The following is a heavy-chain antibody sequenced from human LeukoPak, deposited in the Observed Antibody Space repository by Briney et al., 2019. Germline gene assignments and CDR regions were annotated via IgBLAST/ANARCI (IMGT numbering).Heavy chain of an antibody. D-gene: IGHD6-13*01. V-gene: IGHV3-30*18. CDR3: AKDRRALYSIAAAGTFDY. J-gene: IGHJ4*02. Sequence: GGSLRLSCAASGFTFSSYGMHWVRQAPGKGLEWVAVISYDGSNKHYADSVKGRFTISRDNSKNTLYLQMNSLRAEDTAVYYCAKDRRALYSIAAAGTFDYWGQGTLVTVSS. CDR1: GFTFSSYG. CDR2: ISYDGSNK.